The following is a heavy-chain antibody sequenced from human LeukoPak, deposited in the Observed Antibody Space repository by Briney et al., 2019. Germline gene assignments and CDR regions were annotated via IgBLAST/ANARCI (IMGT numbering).Heavy chain of an antibody. CDR2: INPHSGGT. CDR1: GYMFTTYY. Sequence: GASVKVSCKTSGYMFTTYYPHWVRQAPGQGLEWMGWINPHSGGTNYAQKFQGRATMTRDTSISTVYMELSSLRSDDTAVYYCARGGTGYSSGWLRAFDIWGQGTMVTVSS. D-gene: IGHD6-19*01. J-gene: IGHJ3*02. CDR3: ARGGTGYSSGWLRAFDI. V-gene: IGHV1-2*02.